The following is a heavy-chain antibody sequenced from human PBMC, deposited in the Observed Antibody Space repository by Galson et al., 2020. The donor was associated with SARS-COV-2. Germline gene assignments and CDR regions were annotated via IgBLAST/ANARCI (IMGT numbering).Heavy chain of an antibody. CDR1: GYSFTSYD. J-gene: IGHJ4*02. CDR2: INLNAGNT. D-gene: IGHD4-17*01. Sequence: ASVKVSCKASGYSFTSYDVGWVRQATGQGLEWIGWINLNAGNTGLAQKFQGRVSMSRDNSMNTAYLELRSLRSEDTATYYCARNDNGGKVDYWGQGTLVTVSS. CDR3: ARNDNGGKVDY. V-gene: IGHV1-8*01.